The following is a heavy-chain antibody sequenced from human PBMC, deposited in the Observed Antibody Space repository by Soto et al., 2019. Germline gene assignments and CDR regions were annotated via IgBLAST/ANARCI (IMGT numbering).Heavy chain of an antibody. CDR2: IYYSGST. Sequence: SETRSLTCTVSGGSISSSSYYWGWIRQPPGKGLEWIGSIYYSGSTYYNPSLKSRVTISVDTSKNQFSLKLSSVTAADTAVYYCATVAGNYYYGMDVWGQGTTVTVSS. CDR3: ATVAGNYYYGMDV. J-gene: IGHJ6*02. V-gene: IGHV4-39*01. CDR1: GGSISSSSYY. D-gene: IGHD6-19*01.